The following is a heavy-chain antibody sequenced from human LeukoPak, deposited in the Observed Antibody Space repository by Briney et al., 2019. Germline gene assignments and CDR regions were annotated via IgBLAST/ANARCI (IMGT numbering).Heavy chain of an antibody. J-gene: IGHJ4*02. Sequence: ASVKVSCKASGYTFTSYGISWVRQAPGQGLEWMGWISAYNGNTNYAQKLQGRVTMTTDTSTSTAYMELRSLRSDDTAVYYCARVLAPRWELRSEFDYWGQGTLVTVSS. CDR2: ISAYNGNT. D-gene: IGHD1-26*01. CDR3: ARVLAPRWELRSEFDY. CDR1: GYTFTSYG. V-gene: IGHV1-18*01.